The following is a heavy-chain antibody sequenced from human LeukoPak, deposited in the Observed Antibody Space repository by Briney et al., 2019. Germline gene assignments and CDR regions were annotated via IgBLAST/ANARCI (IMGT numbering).Heavy chain of an antibody. CDR3: AKEWVAYCGGDCHFFDY. Sequence: GGSLRLSCAASGFTFSSYAMSWVRQAPGKGLEWVSAISGSGGSTYYADSVKGRFTISRDNSKNTLYLQMNSLRAEDTAVYYCAKEWVAYCGGDCHFFDYWGQGTLVTVSS. CDR1: GFTFSSYA. J-gene: IGHJ4*02. D-gene: IGHD2-21*02. CDR2: ISGSGGST. V-gene: IGHV3-23*01.